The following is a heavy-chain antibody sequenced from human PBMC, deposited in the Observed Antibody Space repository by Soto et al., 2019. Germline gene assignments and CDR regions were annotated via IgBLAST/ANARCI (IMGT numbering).Heavy chain of an antibody. V-gene: IGHV6-1*01. CDR1: GDSVSSNSFG. Sequence: QVQLQQSGPGLVKPSQTLSLTCVISGDSVSSNSFGWHWIRQSPSRGLEWMGRTYYRSKWYNYYALSVKSRIILNSDTSKTQFSLHLNSVTRDDTAVYSWTRNRNWANVYCGQGTLVTVSS. J-gene: IGHJ4*02. D-gene: IGHD1-7*01. CDR2: TYYRSKWYN. CDR3: TRNRNWANVY.